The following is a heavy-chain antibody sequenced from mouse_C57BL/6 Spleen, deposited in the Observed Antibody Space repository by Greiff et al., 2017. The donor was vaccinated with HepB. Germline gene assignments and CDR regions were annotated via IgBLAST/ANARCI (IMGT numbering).Heavy chain of an antibody. J-gene: IGHJ4*01. CDR2: INPNYGTT. V-gene: IGHV1-39*01. Sequence: EVKLVESGPELVKPGASVKISCKASGYSFTDYNMNWVKQSNGKSLEWIGVINPNYGTTSYNQKFKGKATLTVDQSSSTAYMQLNSLTSEDSAVYYCARNRAVVAHYYAMDYWGQGTSVTVSS. CDR3: ARNRAVVAHYYAMDY. D-gene: IGHD1-1*01. CDR1: GYSFTDYN.